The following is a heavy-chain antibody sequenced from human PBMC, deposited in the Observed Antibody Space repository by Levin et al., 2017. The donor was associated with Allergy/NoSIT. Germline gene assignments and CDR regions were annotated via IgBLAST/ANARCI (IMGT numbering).Heavy chain of an antibody. CDR1: GFTFSSYG. V-gene: IGHV3-30*18. CDR2: ISYDGSNK. D-gene: IGHD3-22*01. J-gene: IGHJ3*02. CDR3: AKLEYYYDSSWDAFDI. Sequence: PGGSLRLSCAASGFTFSSYGMHWVRQAPGKGLEWVAVISYDGSNKYYADSVKGRFTISRDNSKNTLYLQMNSLRAEDTAVYYCAKLEYYYDSSWDAFDIWGQGTMVTVSS.